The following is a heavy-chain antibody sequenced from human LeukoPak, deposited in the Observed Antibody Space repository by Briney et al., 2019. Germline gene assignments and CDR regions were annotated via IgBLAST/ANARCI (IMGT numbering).Heavy chain of an antibody. CDR2: INHSGST. J-gene: IGHJ5*02. Sequence: SETLSLTCAVYGGSFSGYYWSWIRQPPGKGLEWIGEINHSGSTNYNPSLKSRVTISVDTSKNQFSLKLSSVTAADTAVYYCARLATYYYGSGSYPPARGWFDPWGQGTLVTVSS. CDR3: ARLATYYYGSGSYPPARGWFDP. D-gene: IGHD3-10*01. V-gene: IGHV4-34*01. CDR1: GGSFSGYY.